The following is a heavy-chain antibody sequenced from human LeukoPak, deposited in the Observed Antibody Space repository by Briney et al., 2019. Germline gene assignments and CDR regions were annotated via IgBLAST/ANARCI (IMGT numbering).Heavy chain of an antibody. CDR1: GFTFSSYA. Sequence: GGSLRLSCGASGFTFSSYAMSWVRPPPGRGLEWVAGVSPSGGRTIYADSAEGRFTISRDNSNDTVYLQLSSLRGEDSALFYCAKVRGVYCSSPACYYYDAWGQGTPVTVSS. CDR3: AKVRGVYCSSPACYYYDA. CDR2: VSPSGGRT. D-gene: IGHD2-2*01. J-gene: IGHJ4*02. V-gene: IGHV3-23*01.